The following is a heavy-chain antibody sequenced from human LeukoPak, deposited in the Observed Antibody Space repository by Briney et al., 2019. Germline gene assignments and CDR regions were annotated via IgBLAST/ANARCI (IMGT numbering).Heavy chain of an antibody. V-gene: IGHV3-21*03. J-gene: IGHJ4*02. CDR3: ASTYCGGDCYSTGNYYFDY. D-gene: IGHD2-21*02. Sequence: GGSLRLSCAASGFTFSSYSMNWVRQAPGKGLEWVSSISSSSYIYYADSVKGRFTISRDNAKNSLYLQMNSLRAEDTAVYYCASTYCGGDCYSTGNYYFDYWGQGTLVTVSS. CDR2: ISSSSYI. CDR1: GFTFSSYS.